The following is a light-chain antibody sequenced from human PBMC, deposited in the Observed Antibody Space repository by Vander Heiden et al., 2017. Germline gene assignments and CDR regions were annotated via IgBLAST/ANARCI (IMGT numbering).Light chain of an antibody. Sequence: QSALTQPPSASGTPGQRVTISCSGSSSNIGSNVVNWYQQVPGTAPKLFIYSNNQRPSGVPDRFSGSKSGTSASLAISGLQSEEEADYYCAAWDDSLNGVLFGGGTKLTVL. V-gene: IGLV1-44*01. CDR1: SSNIGSNV. CDR3: AAWDDSLNGVL. CDR2: SNN. J-gene: IGLJ2*01.